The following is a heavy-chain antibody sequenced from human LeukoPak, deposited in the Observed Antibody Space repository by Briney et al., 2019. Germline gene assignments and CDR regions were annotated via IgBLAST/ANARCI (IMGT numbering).Heavy chain of an antibody. J-gene: IGHJ1*01. D-gene: IGHD2-2*01. Sequence: PAETLSLTCAVYGGSFSGCYWSWLHQPPGKGLEWIGEINHSGSTDYNPSLKSRVTISVDTSKNQFSLKLSSVTAADTAVYYCARGYCSSTICFQYFHHWGQGTLVTVSS. CDR3: ARGYCSSTICFQYFHH. CDR2: INHSGST. CDR1: GGSFSGCY. V-gene: IGHV4-34*01.